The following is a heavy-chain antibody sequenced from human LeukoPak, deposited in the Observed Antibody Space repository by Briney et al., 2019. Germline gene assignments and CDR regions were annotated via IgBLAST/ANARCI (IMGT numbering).Heavy chain of an antibody. CDR3: TRNSGSHP. CDR1: GFTFSIYW. V-gene: IGHV3-7*01. D-gene: IGHD1-26*01. J-gene: IGHJ5*02. CDR2: IKQDGSEK. Sequence: GGSLRLSCAASGFTFSIYWMSWVRQAPGKGLEWVANIKQDGSEKYYVDSVKGRFTISRDNAKNSLYLQMNSLRAEDTAVYYCTRNSGSHPWGQGTLVTVSS.